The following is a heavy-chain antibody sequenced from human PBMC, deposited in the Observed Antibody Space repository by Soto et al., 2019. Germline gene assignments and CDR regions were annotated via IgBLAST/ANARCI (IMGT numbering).Heavy chain of an antibody. D-gene: IGHD3-22*01. CDR3: AKKNYYDSSGYFRYFDY. V-gene: IGHV3-30*18. J-gene: IGHJ4*02. CDR2: ISYDGSNK. Sequence: RRLSCAASGFTFRSYGMHWVRQDPSKGLEWVAVISYDGSNKYYADSVKGLFTISRDDSKNTLYLQMNRLRAEDTAVYYCAKKNYYDSSGYFRYFDYWGQGTLVTVSS. CDR1: GFTFRSYG.